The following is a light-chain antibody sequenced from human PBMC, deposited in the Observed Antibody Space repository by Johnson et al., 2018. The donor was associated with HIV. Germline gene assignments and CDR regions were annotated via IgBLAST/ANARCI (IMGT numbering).Light chain of an antibody. CDR3: GTWDSSLSAYG. J-gene: IGLJ1*01. Sequence: QSVLTQPPSVSAAPVQKVTISCSGISSKIGNNYVSWYQHLPGAAPKLLIYDNNKRPSGIPDRFSGSKSGTSATLGITGLQTGDEADYYCGTWDSSLSAYGLGTGTKVPVL. V-gene: IGLV1-51*01. CDR2: DNN. CDR1: SSKIGNNY.